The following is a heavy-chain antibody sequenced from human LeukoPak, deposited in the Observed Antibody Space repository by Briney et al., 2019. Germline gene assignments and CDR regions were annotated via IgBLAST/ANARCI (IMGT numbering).Heavy chain of an antibody. CDR1: GSTFSSYD. D-gene: IGHD3-10*01. V-gene: IGHV1-8*02. CDR3: ARGPYGTGSHFDF. Sequence: ASVKVSCKASGSTFSSYDINWVRQATGQGREWMGWMNPNSGDPGYTPRFQGRVTMTRDTSISTAYMELSSLRSEDTAVYYCARGPYGTGSHFDFWGQGTLVTVSS. J-gene: IGHJ4*02. CDR2: MNPNSGDP.